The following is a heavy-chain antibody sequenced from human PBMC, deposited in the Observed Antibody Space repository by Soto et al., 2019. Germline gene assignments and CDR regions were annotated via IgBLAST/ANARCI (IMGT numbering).Heavy chain of an antibody. CDR1: GASISSYY. V-gene: IGHV4-59*01. D-gene: IGHD3-10*01. CDR3: ARAAYGSGCYYAHYYYYAMAV. J-gene: IGHJ6*02. CDR2: ILYTGNT. Sequence: QVQLQESGPGLVKPSETLALKCTVSGASISSYYWSWIRQPPGKGLEWLGYILYTGNTNYSPSLKSRVTLSVDTSKNQVSLKLSAVTAADTAVYFCARAAYGSGCYYAHYYYYAMAVWGQGTTVTVSS.